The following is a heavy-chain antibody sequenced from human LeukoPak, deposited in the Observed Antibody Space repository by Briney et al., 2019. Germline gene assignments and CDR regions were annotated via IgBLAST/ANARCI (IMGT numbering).Heavy chain of an antibody. D-gene: IGHD2-8*01. J-gene: IGHJ5*02. CDR2: IIPTFGTA. CDR3: AREETKAGFDP. V-gene: IGHV1-69*05. CDR1: GGTFSSYA. Sequence: WASVKVSCKASGGTFSSYAISWVRQAPGQGLEWMGGIIPTFGTANYAQKFQGRVTMTRDTSTSTVYMELSSLRSEDTAVYYCAREETKAGFDPWGQGTLVTVSS.